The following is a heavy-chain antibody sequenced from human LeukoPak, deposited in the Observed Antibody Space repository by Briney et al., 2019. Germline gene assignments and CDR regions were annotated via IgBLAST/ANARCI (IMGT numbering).Heavy chain of an antibody. J-gene: IGHJ6*03. CDR3: AKPGVPAAIYYYMDV. CDR2: ISYDVTNT. D-gene: IGHD2-2*01. Sequence: PGGSLRLSCAASGLIFSTYNMHWVRQAPGKGLEWVACISYDVTNTYYADSVKGRFTISRDNSKNTLYLQMNSLRVEDTAVYYCAKPGVPAAIYYYMDVWGKGTTVTISS. V-gene: IGHV3-30*04. CDR1: GLIFSTYN.